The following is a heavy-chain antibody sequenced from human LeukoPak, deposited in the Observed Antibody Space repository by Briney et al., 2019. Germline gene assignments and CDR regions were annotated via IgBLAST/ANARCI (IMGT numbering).Heavy chain of an antibody. Sequence: ASVKVSCKASGYTFTGYYMHWVRQAPGQGLEWMGWINPNSGGTNYAQKFQGRVTITADKSTSTAYMELSSLRSEDTAVYYCAGDYYDSSGYYREVTGDYYYYGMDVWGQGTTVTVSS. CDR2: INPNSGGT. CDR1: GYTFTGYY. D-gene: IGHD3-22*01. J-gene: IGHJ6*02. CDR3: AGDYYDSSGYYREVTGDYYYYGMDV. V-gene: IGHV1-2*02.